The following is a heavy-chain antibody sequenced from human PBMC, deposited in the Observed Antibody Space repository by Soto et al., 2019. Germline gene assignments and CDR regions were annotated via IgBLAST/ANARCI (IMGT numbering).Heavy chain of an antibody. J-gene: IGHJ4*02. Sequence: ASVKVSCKASGYTFTSYDIYWVRQAPGQGLEWMGWMNTNTGNTGYAQKFQGRVTMTRDTSISTAYMELRRLRSEDTAVYYCARVVRFFGGHAGYWGQGTLVTVSS. CDR1: GYTFTSYD. CDR2: MNTNTGNT. CDR3: ARVVRFFGGHAGY. D-gene: IGHD3-3*01. V-gene: IGHV1-8*01.